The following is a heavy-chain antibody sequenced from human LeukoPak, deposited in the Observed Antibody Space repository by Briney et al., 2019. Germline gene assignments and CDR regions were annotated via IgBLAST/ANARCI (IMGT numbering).Heavy chain of an antibody. D-gene: IGHD2/OR15-2a*01. CDR2: INQDGSHK. CDR1: GFTFSQYW. Sequence: GGSLRLSCAASGFTFSQYWMSWVRQSPEKGLELVALINQDGSHKYYVDSLRGRLSVSRDNAKNSVYLQMDSLRSEDTAVYYCAREARSAAQYLGWFDPWGQGTLVTVSS. V-gene: IGHV3-7*03. J-gene: IGHJ5*02. CDR3: AREARSAAQYLGWFDP.